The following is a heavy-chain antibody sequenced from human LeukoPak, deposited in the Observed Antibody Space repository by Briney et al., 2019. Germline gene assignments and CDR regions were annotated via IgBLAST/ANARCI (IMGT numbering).Heavy chain of an antibody. V-gene: IGHV1-2*02. CDR2: INPNSGGT. CDR1: GYTCTGYY. D-gene: IGHD5-18*01. Sequence: ASVKVSCKASGYTCTGYYMHWVRQAPGQGLEWMEWINPNSGGTNYAQKFQGRVTMTRDTSISTAYMELSRLRSDDTAVYYCASMDTAMTHYYYYGMDVWGQGTTVTVSS. CDR3: ASMDTAMTHYYYYGMDV. J-gene: IGHJ6*02.